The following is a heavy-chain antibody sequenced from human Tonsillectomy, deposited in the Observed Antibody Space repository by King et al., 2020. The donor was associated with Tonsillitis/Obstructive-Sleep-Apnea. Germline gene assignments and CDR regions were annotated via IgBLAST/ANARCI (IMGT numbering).Heavy chain of an antibody. CDR2: IYSGGST. D-gene: IGHD2-2*01. J-gene: IGHJ3*02. V-gene: IGHV3-53*01. Sequence: VQLVESGGGLIQPGGSLRLSCEASGLTVSYNYMSWVRQAPGKGLEWVSVIYSGGSTHYADSVKGRFTISRDKSKNTLYLQMNSLRDEDTAVYYCARVGDIVVVSAAQGAFDIWGQGTMVTVSS. CDR3: ARVGDIVVVSAAQGAFDI. CDR1: GLTVSYNY.